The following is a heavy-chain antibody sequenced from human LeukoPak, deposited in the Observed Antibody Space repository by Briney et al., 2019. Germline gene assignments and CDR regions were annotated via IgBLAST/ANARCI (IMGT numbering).Heavy chain of an antibody. CDR2: ISWNSGSI. Sequence: GGSLRLSCAASGFTFDDYAMHWVRQAPGKGLEWVSGISWNSGSIGYADSVKGRFTISRDNAKNSLYLQMNSLRAEDTALYYCAKAPLLEPGAAFDIWGQGTMVTVSS. CDR1: GFTFDDYA. D-gene: IGHD1-14*01. J-gene: IGHJ3*02. CDR3: AKAPLLEPGAAFDI. V-gene: IGHV3-9*01.